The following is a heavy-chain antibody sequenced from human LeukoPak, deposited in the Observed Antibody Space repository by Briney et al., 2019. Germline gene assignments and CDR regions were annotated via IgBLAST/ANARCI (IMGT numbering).Heavy chain of an antibody. D-gene: IGHD4-23*01. CDR2: IYYSGST. J-gene: IGHJ3*02. Sequence: SETLSLTCTVSGGSISSHYWNWLRQPPGKGLEWIGYIYYSGSTNYNPSLKSRVTISVDTSKNQFSLKLSSVTAADTAVYYCARETTVVTPGRSDAFDIWGQGTMVTVSS. CDR3: ARETTVVTPGRSDAFDI. V-gene: IGHV4-59*11. CDR1: GGSISSHY.